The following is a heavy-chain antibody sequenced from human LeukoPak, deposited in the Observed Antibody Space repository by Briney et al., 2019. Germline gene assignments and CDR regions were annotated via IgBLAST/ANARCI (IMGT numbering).Heavy chain of an antibody. Sequence: SVKVSCRASGGTFSSYTISWVRQAPGQGLEWMGRIIPILGIANYAQKFQGRVTITADKSTSTAYMELSSLRSEDTAVYYCARDRQYQLLKVLYNWFDPWGQGTLVTVSS. CDR2: IIPILGIA. V-gene: IGHV1-69*04. CDR1: GGTFSSYT. J-gene: IGHJ5*02. D-gene: IGHD2-2*01. CDR3: ARDRQYQLLKVLYNWFDP.